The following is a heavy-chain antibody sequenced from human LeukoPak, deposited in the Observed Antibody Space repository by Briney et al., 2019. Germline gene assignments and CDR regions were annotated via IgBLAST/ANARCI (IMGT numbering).Heavy chain of an antibody. D-gene: IGHD2-2*02. V-gene: IGHV4-31*03. CDR1: GVSISSGGYY. CDR2: IYYSGST. J-gene: IGHJ5*02. Sequence: SETLSLTCTVSGVSISSGGYYWRWLRQHPGKGLEWIGYIYYSGSTYYNPSLKSRVTISVDTSKNQFSLKLSSVTAADTAVYYCARARYCSSTSCYIEWFDPWGQGTLVTVSS. CDR3: ARARYCSSTSCYIEWFDP.